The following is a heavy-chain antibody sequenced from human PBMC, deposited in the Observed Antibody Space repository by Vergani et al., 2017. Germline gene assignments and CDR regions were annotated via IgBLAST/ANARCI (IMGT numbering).Heavy chain of an antibody. CDR1: GFTFSSYS. CDR3: ARVQNGGYMDV. J-gene: IGHJ6*03. D-gene: IGHD3-10*01. CDR2: ISPSSTTI. V-gene: IGHV3-48*01. Sequence: EVQLVESGGNLVQPGGSLRLSCAASGFTFSSYSMNWVRQAPGKGLEWFSYISPSSTTIYYADSVKGRFTISRDNVKNSLYLQMNSLRAEDTAVYYCARVQNGGYMDVWGKGTTVTVSS.